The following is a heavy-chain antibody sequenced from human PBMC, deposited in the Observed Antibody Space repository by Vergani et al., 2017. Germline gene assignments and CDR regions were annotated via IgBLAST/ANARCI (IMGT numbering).Heavy chain of an antibody. Sequence: QVQLVQSGAEVKKPGSSVNVSCTASVCTFSSYAILWVRQAPGQGLEWMGRIIPIFGTANYAQKFQGRVTITADESTSTAYMELSSLRSEDTAVYYCASRDITIFGXVIIRGYYYYGMDGWGQGTTVTVS. CDR2: IIPIFGTA. CDR1: VCTFSSYA. CDR3: ASRDITIFGXVIIRGYYYYGMDG. D-gene: IGHD3-3*01. J-gene: IGHJ6*02. V-gene: IGHV1-69*18.